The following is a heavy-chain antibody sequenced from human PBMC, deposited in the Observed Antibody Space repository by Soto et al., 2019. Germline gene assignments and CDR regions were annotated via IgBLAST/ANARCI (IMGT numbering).Heavy chain of an antibody. V-gene: IGHV4-39*01. CDR3: ARQGDSSSSGIDY. J-gene: IGHJ4*02. D-gene: IGHD6-6*01. CDR1: GGSISSSSYY. CDR2: IYYSGST. Sequence: QLQLQESGPGLVKPSETLSLTCTVSGGSISSSSYYWGWIRQPPGKGLEWIGSIYYSGSTYYDPSLKSRVTISVDTSNNQFSLKLSSVTAADTAVYYCARQGDSSSSGIDYWGQGTLVTVSS.